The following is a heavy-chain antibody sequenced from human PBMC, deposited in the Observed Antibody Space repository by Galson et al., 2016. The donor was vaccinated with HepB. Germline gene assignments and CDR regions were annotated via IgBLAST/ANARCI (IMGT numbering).Heavy chain of an antibody. V-gene: IGHV3-23*01. D-gene: IGHD3-16*01. J-gene: IGHJ6*02. CDR3: AKQFVDV. Sequence: SLRLSCAASGFTLRSFAMNWVRQAPGKGLEWVSSISEYGDTTDYADSVKGRFTTSRDNPKNTLYLQMDSLRVEDTAVYYCAKQFVDVWGQGTTVTVSS. CDR2: ISEYGDTT. CDR1: GFTLRSFA.